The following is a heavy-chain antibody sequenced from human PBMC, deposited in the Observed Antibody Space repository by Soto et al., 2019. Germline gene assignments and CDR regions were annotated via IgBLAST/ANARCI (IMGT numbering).Heavy chain of an antibody. CDR2: INVGNGIT. CDR1: GYIFTKYA. J-gene: IGHJ4*02. Sequence: QVLLVQSGAEAKKPAASVKLSCEPSGYIFTKYALHWVRQAPGQRAEWLGWINVGNGITKYSQKFQGRVTFTWDTSATTGYMELSSLGAEDTGVYYCTREILEYGDYVFGVWGQGTMVTVSS. CDR3: TREILEYGDYVFGV. D-gene: IGHD2-21*02. V-gene: IGHV1-3*01.